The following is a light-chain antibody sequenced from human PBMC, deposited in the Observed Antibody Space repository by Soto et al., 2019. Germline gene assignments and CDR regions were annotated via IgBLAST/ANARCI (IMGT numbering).Light chain of an antibody. CDR3: QQYYTIALT. V-gene: IGKV4-1*01. CDR2: WAS. J-gene: IGKJ4*01. CDR1: QRVLYSSNNNNY. Sequence: DIVMTQSPDSLAVSLGERATINCTSSQRVLYSSNNNNYLALYQQKPAQPPKLLIYWASTRESRVPDRFRGSGSGTDFTLSISGLQAEDVAVYYCQQYYTIALTFGGWTKVGVK.